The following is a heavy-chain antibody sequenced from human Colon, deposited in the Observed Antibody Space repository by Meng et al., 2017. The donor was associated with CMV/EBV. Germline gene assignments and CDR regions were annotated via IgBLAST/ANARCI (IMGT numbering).Heavy chain of an antibody. V-gene: IGHV5-51*01. Sequence: GESLKISCKGSGYSFTSYWIGWVRQMPGKGLEWMGIIYPGDSDTRYSPSFQGQVTISADKSISTAHLQWSSLKASDTAMYYCARQIMGGSGSYYSHDAFDIWGQGTMVTVSS. CDR3: ARQIMGGSGSYYSHDAFDI. CDR1: GYSFTSYW. J-gene: IGHJ3*02. CDR2: IYPGDSDT. D-gene: IGHD3-10*01.